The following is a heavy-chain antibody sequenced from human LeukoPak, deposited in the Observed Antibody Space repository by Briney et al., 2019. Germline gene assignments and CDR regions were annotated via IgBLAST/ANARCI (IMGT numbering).Heavy chain of an antibody. D-gene: IGHD6-13*01. Sequence: GGSLRLSCAASGFTFSSYWMSWVRQAPGKGLEWVANIKQDGSEKNYVDSVRGRFTISRDNAKNSLYLQVNSLRAEDTAVYYCARTLIAAADVFDYWGQGTLVTVSS. CDR3: ARTLIAAADVFDY. CDR1: GFTFSSYW. CDR2: IKQDGSEK. J-gene: IGHJ4*02. V-gene: IGHV3-7*01.